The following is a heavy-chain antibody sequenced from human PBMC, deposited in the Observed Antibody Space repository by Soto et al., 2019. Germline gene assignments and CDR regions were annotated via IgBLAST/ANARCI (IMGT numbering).Heavy chain of an antibody. CDR2: IYHSGKT. CDR1: GGSVSSYH. J-gene: IGHJ4*02. Sequence: PSETLSLTCSVSGGSVSSYHYNWIRQAPGKGLEWLGYIYHSGKTFYNPALTGSVSMSLDTSKNQFSLTLNSVTAADTGLYFCALGGYNYGRPLDFWGQGTLVTVSS. V-gene: IGHV4-59*02. CDR3: ALGGYNYGRPLDF. D-gene: IGHD5-18*01.